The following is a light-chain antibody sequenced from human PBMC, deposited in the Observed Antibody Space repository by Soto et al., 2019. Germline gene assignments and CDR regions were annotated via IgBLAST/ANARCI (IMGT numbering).Light chain of an antibody. V-gene: IGKV3-15*01. CDR3: QQYNNWWT. Sequence: EIVMTQSPATLSVSPGERATLSCRASQSVSNNLAWYQKKPGQAPRLLIYGASTRATGIPARFSGSGSGTEFTLTISSLQSEDFAFYYCQQYNNWWTFVQGTRVEIK. CDR2: GAS. J-gene: IGKJ1*01. CDR1: QSVSNN.